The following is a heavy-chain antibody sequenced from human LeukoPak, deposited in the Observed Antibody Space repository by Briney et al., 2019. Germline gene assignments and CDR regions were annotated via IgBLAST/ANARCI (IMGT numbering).Heavy chain of an antibody. V-gene: IGHV1-2*02. CDR1: GYTFTGYY. CDR3: ARGYCSSTSCYKGWAYYYYGMDV. J-gene: IGHJ6*02. CDR2: INPNSGGT. Sequence: ASVKVSCKASGYTFTGYYMHWVRQAPGQGLEWMGWINPNSGGTNYAQKFQGRVTMTRDTSISTAYMELSRLRSDDTAVYYCARGYCSSTSCYKGWAYYYYGMDVWGQGTTVTVSS. D-gene: IGHD2-2*02.